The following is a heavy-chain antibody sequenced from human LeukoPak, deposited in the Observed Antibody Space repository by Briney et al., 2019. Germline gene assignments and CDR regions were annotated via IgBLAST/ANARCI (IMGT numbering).Heavy chain of an antibody. V-gene: IGHV1-69*13. CDR3: ARDLTPYCGGDCYQIDY. J-gene: IGHJ4*02. Sequence: ASVKVSFKASGGTFSIYAISWVRQAPGQGLEWMGGIIPIFSTANYAQKFQGRVTITADESTSTAYMELSSVRSEDTAVYYCARDLTPYCGGDCYQIDYWGQGTLVTVSS. CDR1: GGTFSIYA. D-gene: IGHD2-21*02. CDR2: IIPIFSTA.